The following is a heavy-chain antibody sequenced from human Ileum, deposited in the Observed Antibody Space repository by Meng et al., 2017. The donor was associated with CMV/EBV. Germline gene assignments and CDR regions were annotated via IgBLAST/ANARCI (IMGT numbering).Heavy chain of an antibody. V-gene: IGHV3-15*01. Sequence: EVQLVESGGGLIKPGGSLSLSCAASGFTFTDAWMSWVRQAPGKGLEWVGRIKAKADGGTTEYPAPVKGRFTISRDDSKNTLFLQMNSLKTEDTAVYYCTTGRAHWGQGTLVTVSS. CDR1: GFTFTDAW. J-gene: IGHJ4*02. CDR3: TTGRAH. CDR2: IKAKADGGTT.